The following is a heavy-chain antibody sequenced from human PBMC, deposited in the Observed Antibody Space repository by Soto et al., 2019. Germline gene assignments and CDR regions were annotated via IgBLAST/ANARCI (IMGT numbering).Heavy chain of an antibody. J-gene: IGHJ4*02. V-gene: IGHV3-21*01. CDR1: GFTFSSYG. D-gene: IGHD5-12*01. Sequence: EVQLVESGGGLVKPGGSLRLSYAASGFTFSSYGMNWVRQAPGKGLEWVSSISSSSNYIYYADSLKGRFTISRDNSKNSLYLQMNSLRAEDTAVYYCARDAEVDGYLAWGQGTLVTVSS. CDR2: ISSSSNYI. CDR3: ARDAEVDGYLA.